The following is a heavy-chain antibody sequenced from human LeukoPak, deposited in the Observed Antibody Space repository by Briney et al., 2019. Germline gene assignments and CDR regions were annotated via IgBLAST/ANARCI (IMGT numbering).Heavy chain of an antibody. V-gene: IGHV4-39*01. J-gene: IGHJ4*02. CDR2: IYYSGST. D-gene: IGHD3-16*01. CDR1: GGSISSSSYY. Sequence: SETLSLTCTVSGGSISSSSYYWGWIRQPPGKGLEWIGSIYYSGSTYYNPSLKSRVTISVDTSKNQFSLKLSSVTAADTAVYYCATHLRGYYFDYWGQGTLVTVSS. CDR3: ATHLRGYYFDY.